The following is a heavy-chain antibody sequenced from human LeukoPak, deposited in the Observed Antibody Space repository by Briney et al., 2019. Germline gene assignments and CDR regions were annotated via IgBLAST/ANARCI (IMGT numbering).Heavy chain of an antibody. Sequence: ASETESLTCTVSGGSISSYYWSWIRQPPGKGLEWIGYIYYSGSTNYNPSLKSRVTISVDTSKNQFSLKLSSVTAADTAVYYCARAFCPYDENAFDIWGQGTMVTVSS. CDR2: IYYSGST. CDR1: GGSISSYY. J-gene: IGHJ3*02. V-gene: IGHV4-59*01. CDR3: ARAFCPYDENAFDI. D-gene: IGHD2-8*01.